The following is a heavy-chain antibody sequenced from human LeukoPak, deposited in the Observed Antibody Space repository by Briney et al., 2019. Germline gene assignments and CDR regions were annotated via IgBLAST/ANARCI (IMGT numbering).Heavy chain of an antibody. Sequence: SETLSLTCAVYGGSFSGYYWSWIRQPPGKGLEWIWEINHSGSTNYNPSLKSRVTISVDTSKNQFSLKLSSVTAADTAVYYCAREGYSSASRHYYYYMDVWGKGTTVTVSS. J-gene: IGHJ6*03. V-gene: IGHV4-34*01. CDR1: GGSFSGYY. CDR3: AREGYSSASRHYYYYMDV. D-gene: IGHD6-6*01. CDR2: INHSGST.